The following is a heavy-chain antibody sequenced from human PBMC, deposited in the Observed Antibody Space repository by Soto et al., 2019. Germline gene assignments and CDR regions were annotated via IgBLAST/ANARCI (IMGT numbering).Heavy chain of an antibody. J-gene: IGHJ4*02. CDR2: IDPGDSNT. Sequence: PGESLKISCXGYGYTFSSYWIVWVRQMPGKGLEWVGIIDPGDSNTRYSPSFQGQVTISADKSIKTAYLQWSSLRPSDTAMYYCARLYYYDSSGYYPLDYWGQGTLVTVSS. CDR3: ARLYYYDSSGYYPLDY. CDR1: GYTFSSYW. D-gene: IGHD3-22*01. V-gene: IGHV5-51*01.